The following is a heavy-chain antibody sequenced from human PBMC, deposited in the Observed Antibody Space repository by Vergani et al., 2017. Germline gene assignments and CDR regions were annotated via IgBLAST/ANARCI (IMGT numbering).Heavy chain of an antibody. D-gene: IGHD2-2*01. CDR3: ARVCCSSTSCSNMGGNYYYYYMDV. CDR2: ISSSSSYI. Sequence: EVQLVESGGGLVKPGGSLRLSCAASGFTFSSYSMNWVRQAPGKGLEWVSSISSSSSYIYYADSVKGRFTISRDNAKNSLYLQMNSLRAEDTAVYYCARVCCSSTSCSNMGGNYYYYYMDVWGKGTTVTVSS. J-gene: IGHJ6*03. CDR1: GFTFSSYS. V-gene: IGHV3-21*01.